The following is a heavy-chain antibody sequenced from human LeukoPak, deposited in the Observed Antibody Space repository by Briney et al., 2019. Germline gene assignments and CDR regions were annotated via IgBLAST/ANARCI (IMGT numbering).Heavy chain of an antibody. CDR1: GFTFSTYS. J-gene: IGHJ4*02. Sequence: GGSLRLSCAASGFTFSTYSMNWVRQAQGKGLEWVSYISSNSGYIYYADSLKGRFTISRDNAKNSLYLQMNSLRAEDTAVYYCARSRYCSSTSCPSGEYWGQGTLVTVSS. CDR3: ARSRYCSSTSCPSGEY. V-gene: IGHV3-21*01. D-gene: IGHD2-2*01. CDR2: ISSNSGYI.